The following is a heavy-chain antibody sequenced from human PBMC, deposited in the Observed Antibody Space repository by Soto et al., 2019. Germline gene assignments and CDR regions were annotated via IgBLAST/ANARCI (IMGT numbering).Heavy chain of an antibody. J-gene: IGHJ6*02. V-gene: IGHV3-7*03. CDR2: IKPDGSDK. CDR3: ATGHYGMDV. CDR1: GFTFSDHW. Sequence: GGSLRLSCAASGFTFSDHWVTWVRQAPGKGLEWVANIKPDGSDKYYGDSVKGRFTISRDNAKDSAYLQMDTLRAEDTAVYYCATGHYGMDVWGQGTTVTVSS.